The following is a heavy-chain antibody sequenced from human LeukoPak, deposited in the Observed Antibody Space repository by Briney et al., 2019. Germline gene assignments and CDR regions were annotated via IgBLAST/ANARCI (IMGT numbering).Heavy chain of an antibody. J-gene: IGHJ6*02. CDR1: GGSISSYY. V-gene: IGHV4-59*01. Sequence: XETLSLTCTVSGGSISSYYWSWIRQPPGKGLEWIGYIYYSGSTNYNPSLKSRVTISVDTSKNQFSLKLSSVTAADTAVYYCASSRTLGALPSLYYYYYYGMDVWGQGTTVTVSS. CDR3: ASSRTLGALPSLYYYYYYGMDV. D-gene: IGHD1-26*01. CDR2: IYYSGST.